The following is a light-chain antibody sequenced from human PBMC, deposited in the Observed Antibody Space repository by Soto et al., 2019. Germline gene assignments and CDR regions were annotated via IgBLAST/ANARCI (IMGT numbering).Light chain of an antibody. CDR1: SGDIGDYNY. Sequence: GLARRCRTISSNRTSGDIGDYNYVSWYQQHPGKVPKVIIYDVSNRPSGVSYRFSGTKSGNTASLTVSGLQFEDETDYYFCSYTRSGTLIFETGTKVTVL. V-gene: IGLV2-14*04. CDR2: DVS. J-gene: IGLJ1*01. CDR3: CSYTRSGTLI.